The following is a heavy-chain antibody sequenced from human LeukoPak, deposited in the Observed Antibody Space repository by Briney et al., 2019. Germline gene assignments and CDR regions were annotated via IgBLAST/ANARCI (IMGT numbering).Heavy chain of an antibody. V-gene: IGHV4-38-2*01. J-gene: IGHJ4*02. CDR2: IYHTGST. D-gene: IGHD3-22*01. CDR1: GYSIRSGYY. CDR3: AMYYYDSSGYYYGESYFDY. Sequence: SETLSLTCDVSGYSIRSGYYWGWIRQPPGKGPEWIGSIYHTGSTYYNPSLKSRVSISVDTSKNQFSLKLSSVTAADTAVYYCAMYYYDSSGYYYGESYFDYWGQGTLVTVSS.